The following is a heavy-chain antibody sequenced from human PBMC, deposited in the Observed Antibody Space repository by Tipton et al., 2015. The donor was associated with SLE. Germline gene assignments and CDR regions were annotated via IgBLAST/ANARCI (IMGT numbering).Heavy chain of an antibody. CDR3: ARGGGLAVAGLGDFQH. D-gene: IGHD6-19*01. CDR2: INPSGGST. Sequence: QSGAEVKKPGASVKVSCKASGYTFTSYYMHWVRQAPGQGLEWMGIINPSGGSTSYAQKFQGRVTMTRDTSTSTVYMELSSLRSEDTAVYYCARGGGLAVAGLGDFQHWGQGTLVTVSS. V-gene: IGHV1-46*01. J-gene: IGHJ1*01. CDR1: GYTFTSYY.